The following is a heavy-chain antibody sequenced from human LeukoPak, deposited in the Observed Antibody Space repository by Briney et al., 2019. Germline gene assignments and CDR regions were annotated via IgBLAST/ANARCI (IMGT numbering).Heavy chain of an antibody. V-gene: IGHV4-39*01. CDR3: ARRTMGGHDY. CDR1: GGSISSSSYY. CDR2: IYYSGST. Sequence: SETLSLTCTVSGGSISSSSYYWGWIRQPPGKGLEWIGSIYYSGSTYYNPSLKSRVTISVDTSKNQFSLKLSSVTAADTAVYYCARRTMGGHDYWGQGTLVTVSS. J-gene: IGHJ4*02. D-gene: IGHD1-1*01.